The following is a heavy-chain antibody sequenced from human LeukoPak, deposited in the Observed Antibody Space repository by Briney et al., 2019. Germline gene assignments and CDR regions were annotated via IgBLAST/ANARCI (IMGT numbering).Heavy chain of an antibody. CDR1: GGSISSYY. V-gene: IGHV4-4*07. D-gene: IGHD6-19*01. Sequence: KPSETLSLTCTVSGGSISSYYWSWIRQPAGKGLEWIGRIYTSGSTNYNPSLKSRVTMSVDTSKNQFSLKLSSVTAADTAVYYCAREPHLAVAQYCYYYYYMDVWGKGTTVTVSS. CDR2: IYTSGST. CDR3: AREPHLAVAQYCYYYYYMDV. J-gene: IGHJ6*03.